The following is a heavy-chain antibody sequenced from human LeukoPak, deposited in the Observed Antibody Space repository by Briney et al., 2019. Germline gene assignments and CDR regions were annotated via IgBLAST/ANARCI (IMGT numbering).Heavy chain of an antibody. CDR3: ARGPGVRGDY. Sequence: GGSLRLSCAASGFTFSSYAMHWVGQAPGKGLEGVAVISYDGSNKYYADSVKGRFTISRDNSKNTLYLQMNSLRAEDTAVYYCARGPGVRGDYWGQGTLVTVSS. CDR1: GFTFSSYA. V-gene: IGHV3-30*01. D-gene: IGHD3-16*02. CDR2: ISYDGSNK. J-gene: IGHJ4*02.